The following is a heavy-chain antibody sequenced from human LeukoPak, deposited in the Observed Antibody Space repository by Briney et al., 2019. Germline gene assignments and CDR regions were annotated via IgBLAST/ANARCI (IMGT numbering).Heavy chain of an antibody. V-gene: IGHV4-61*08. D-gene: IGHD3-9*01. CDR1: GDSISNGGYS. CDR3: ARDRGYDFLTRYSHDAFDF. Sequence: SETLSLTCAVSGDSISNGGYSWNWIRQPPGKGLEWIGYIYYSGSTNYNPSLKSRVTISIDTSKNQFSLKLSSVTAADTAVYYCARDRGYDFLTRYSHDAFDFWGQGTMVTVSS. J-gene: IGHJ3*01. CDR2: IYYSGST.